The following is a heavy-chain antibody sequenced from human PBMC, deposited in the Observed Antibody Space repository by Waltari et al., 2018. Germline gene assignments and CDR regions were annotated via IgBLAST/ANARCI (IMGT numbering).Heavy chain of an antibody. CDR3: ASSYDFWSGHYYGMDV. V-gene: IGHV1-69*05. D-gene: IGHD3-3*01. CDR1: GGTFSSSA. Sequence: QVQLVQSGAEVKKPGSSVKVSCKASGGTFSSSAISWVRQAPGQGLEWMGGIIPIFGTANYAQKFQGRVTITTDESTSTAYMELSSLRSEDTAVYYCASSYDFWSGHYYGMDVWGQGTTVTVSS. CDR2: IIPIFGTA. J-gene: IGHJ6*02.